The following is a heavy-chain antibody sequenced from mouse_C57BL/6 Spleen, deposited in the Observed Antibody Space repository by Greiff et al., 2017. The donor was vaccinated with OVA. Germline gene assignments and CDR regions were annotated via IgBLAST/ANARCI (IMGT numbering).Heavy chain of an antibody. J-gene: IGHJ3*01. D-gene: IGHD2-4*01. CDR3: AREASDYYDYAWFAY. CDR1: GYSITSGYY. Sequence: VQLKESGPGLVKPSQSLSLTCSVTGYSITSGYYWNWIRQFPGNKLEWMGYISYDGSNNYNPSLKNRISITRDTSKNQFFLKLNSVTTEDTATYYCAREASDYYDYAWFAYWGQGTLVTVSA. CDR2: ISYDGSN. V-gene: IGHV3-6*01.